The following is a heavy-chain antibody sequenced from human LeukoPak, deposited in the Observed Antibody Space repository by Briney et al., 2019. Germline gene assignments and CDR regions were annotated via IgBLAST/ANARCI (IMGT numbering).Heavy chain of an antibody. Sequence: PSETLSLTCAVYGRSFSGYYWSWIRQPPGKGLEWIGEINHSGSTNYNPSLKSRVTISVDTSKNQFSLKLSSVTAADTAVYYCARVGADGSGFLFDYWGQGTLVTVSS. J-gene: IGHJ4*02. CDR2: INHSGST. D-gene: IGHD3-10*01. V-gene: IGHV4-34*01. CDR1: GRSFSGYY. CDR3: ARVGADGSGFLFDY.